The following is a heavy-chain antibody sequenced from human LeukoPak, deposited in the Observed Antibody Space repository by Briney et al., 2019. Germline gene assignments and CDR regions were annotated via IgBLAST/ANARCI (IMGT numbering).Heavy chain of an antibody. CDR2: INPSGGST. V-gene: IGHV1-46*01. Sequence: ASVKVSCKASGYTFTSYYMRWVRQAPGQGLEWMGIINPSGGSTSYAQKFQGRVTMTRDTSTSTVYMELSSLRSEDTAVYYCARDWSILGIAVSWGQGTWSPSPQ. J-gene: IGHJ4*02. CDR3: ARDWSILGIAVS. D-gene: IGHD6-19*01. CDR1: GYTFTSYY.